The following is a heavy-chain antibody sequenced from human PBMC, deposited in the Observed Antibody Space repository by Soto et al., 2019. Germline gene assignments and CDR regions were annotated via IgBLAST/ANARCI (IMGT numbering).Heavy chain of an antibody. D-gene: IGHD2-2*01. CDR3: AREAGGYIVVVPAAPYGMDV. CDR2: ISAYNGNT. V-gene: IGHV1-18*04. Sequence: ASVKVSCKASGYTFTSYGISWVRQAPGQGLEWMGWISAYNGNTNYAQKLQGRVTMTTDTSTSTAYMELRSLRSDDTAVYYCAREAGGYIVVVPAAPYGMDVWGQGTTVTVS. J-gene: IGHJ6*02. CDR1: GYTFTSYG.